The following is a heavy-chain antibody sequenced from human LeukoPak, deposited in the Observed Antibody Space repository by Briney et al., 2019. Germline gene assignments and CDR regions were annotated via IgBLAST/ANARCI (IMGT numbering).Heavy chain of an antibody. CDR2: ISAYNGNT. V-gene: IGHV1-18*01. D-gene: IGHD4-17*01. J-gene: IGHJ6*03. CDR1: GYTFTSYG. CDR3: AREPYGDNGSYYYYRDV. Sequence: ASVKVSCKASGYTFTSYGISWVRQAPGQGLEWMGWISAYNGNTNYAQKLQGRVTMTTDTSTSTAYMELRSLRSDDTAVYYCAREPYGDNGSYYYYRDVWGKGTTVTVSS.